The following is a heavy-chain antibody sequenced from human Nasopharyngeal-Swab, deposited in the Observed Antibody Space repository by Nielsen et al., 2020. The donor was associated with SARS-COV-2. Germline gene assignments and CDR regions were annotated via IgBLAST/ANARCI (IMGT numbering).Heavy chain of an antibody. D-gene: IGHD3-3*01. CDR1: GGSISSYY. CDR3: ARTVLKTIFGVVIAHDAFDI. CDR2: IYYSGST. J-gene: IGHJ3*02. V-gene: IGHV4-59*01. Sequence: SETLSLTCTVSGGSISSYYWSWIRQPPGKGLEWIGYIYYSGSTNYNPSLKSRVTISVDTSKNQFSLKLSSVTAADTAVYYCARTVLKTIFGVVIAHDAFDIWGQGTMVTVSS.